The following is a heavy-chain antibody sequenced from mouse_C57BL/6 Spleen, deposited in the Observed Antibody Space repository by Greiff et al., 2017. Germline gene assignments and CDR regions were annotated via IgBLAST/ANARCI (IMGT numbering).Heavy chain of an antibody. CDR3: ARLSTYYAMDY. V-gene: IGHV1-61*01. CDR2: IYPSDSET. J-gene: IGHJ4*01. Sequence: QVQLQQPGAELVRPGSSVKLSCKASGYTFTSYWMDWVKERPGQGLEWIGNIYPSDSETHYNQKFKDKATLTVDKSSSTAYMQLSSLTSEDSAVYYCARLSTYYAMDYWGQGTSVTVSS. CDR1: GYTFTSYW. D-gene: IGHD5-1*01.